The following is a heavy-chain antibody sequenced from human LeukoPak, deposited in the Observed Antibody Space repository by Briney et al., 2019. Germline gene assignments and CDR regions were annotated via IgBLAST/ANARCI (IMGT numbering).Heavy chain of an antibody. D-gene: IGHD1-26*01. CDR1: GDSISSGDYY. CDR3: ARYIVSYPHDAFDI. Sequence: PSQTLSLTCTVSGDSISSGDYYWSWIRQPAGKGLEWIGRISSSGSTNYNPSLKSRVTISVDTSKNQFSLKLSSVTAADTAFYYCARYIVSYPHDAFDIWGQGTMVTVSS. V-gene: IGHV4-61*02. CDR2: ISSSGST. J-gene: IGHJ3*02.